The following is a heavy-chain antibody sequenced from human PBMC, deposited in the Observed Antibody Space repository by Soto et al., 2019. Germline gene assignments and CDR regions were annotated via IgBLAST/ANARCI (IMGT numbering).Heavy chain of an antibody. CDR3: ASGYSSGGKDY. J-gene: IGHJ4*02. Sequence: PSETLSLACTVSGGSISSYYWSWIRQPPGKGLEWIAYIYYSGSTNYNPSLKSRVTISVDTSKNQFSLKLSSVTAADTAVYYCASGYSSGGKDYWGQRTLVTVSS. CDR1: GGSISSYY. D-gene: IGHD6-19*01. V-gene: IGHV4-59*01. CDR2: IYYSGST.